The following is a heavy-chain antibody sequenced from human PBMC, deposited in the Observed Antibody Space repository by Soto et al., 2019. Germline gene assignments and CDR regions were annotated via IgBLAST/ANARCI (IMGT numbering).Heavy chain of an antibody. CDR2: MFYSGSS. CDR3: ARDGRGPPYYYYGMDL. V-gene: IGHV4-61*08. J-gene: IGHJ6*02. Sequence: LPLTCTVSGGSLISGGYYWSWIRRPPGKALEWIGHMFYSGSSNYNPSLKTRVSISVDTSKGQFSLQLRSLTAADSAVYCCARDGRGPPYYYYGMDLWGQGTTVTVS. CDR1: GGSLISGGYY. D-gene: IGHD2-15*01.